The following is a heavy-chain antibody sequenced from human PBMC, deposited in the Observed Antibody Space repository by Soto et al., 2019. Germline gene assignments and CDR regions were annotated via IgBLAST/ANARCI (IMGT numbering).Heavy chain of an antibody. J-gene: IGHJ6*02. V-gene: IGHV3-30-3*01. CDR2: ISYDGSNK. CDR1: GFTFSSYA. CDR3: AREKEDSNYSYYYYGMDV. Sequence: GGSLRLSCAASGFTFSSYAMHWVRQAPGKGLEWVAVISYDGSNKYYADSVKGRFTISRDNSKNTLYLQMNSLRAEDTAVYYCAREKEDSNYSYYYYGMDVWGQGTTVTVSS. D-gene: IGHD4-4*01.